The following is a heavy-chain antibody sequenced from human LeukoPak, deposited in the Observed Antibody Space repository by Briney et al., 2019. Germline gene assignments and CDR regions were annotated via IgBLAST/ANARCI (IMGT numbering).Heavy chain of an antibody. Sequence: GESLKISCKGSGYSFTNYWIGWGRQMPGKGLEWMGIIYPGDSDPRYSPSFQGQVTISADKSISTAYLQWSSLKASDTAMYYCARTTVSYWYFDLWGRGTLVTVSS. J-gene: IGHJ2*01. CDR3: ARTTVSYWYFDL. D-gene: IGHD4-17*01. V-gene: IGHV5-51*01. CDR2: IYPGDSDP. CDR1: GYSFTNYW.